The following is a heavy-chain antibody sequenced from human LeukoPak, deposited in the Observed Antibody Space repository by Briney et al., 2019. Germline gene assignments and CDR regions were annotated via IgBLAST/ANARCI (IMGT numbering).Heavy chain of an antibody. D-gene: IGHD1-26*01. CDR2: LGGGGIDT. V-gene: IGHV3-23*01. CDR1: GFTFSNFA. CDR3: AKVYASGGSPLSAFDI. Sequence: GGSLRLSCAASGFTFSNFAMSWVRQPPGKGLEWVSTLGGGGIDTYYADSVKGRFTISRDNSKNTLYLQMNSLRAEDTAVYYCAKVYASGGSPLSAFDIWGQGTMVTVSS. J-gene: IGHJ3*02.